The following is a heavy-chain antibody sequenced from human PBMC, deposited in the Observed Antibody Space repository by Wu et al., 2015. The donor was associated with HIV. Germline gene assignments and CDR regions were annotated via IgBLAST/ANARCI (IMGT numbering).Heavy chain of an antibody. CDR3: ARVITWRNFGSLYDH. V-gene: IGHV1-8*01. D-gene: IGHD1-26*01. CDR2: MNPKSGNT. J-gene: IGHJ5*02. Sequence: QVQLVQSGAEVKKPGASVKVSCKASGYTFSNYDINWVRQATGQGLEWMGWMNPKSGNTGFAQKFQDRVAMTRNTSINTAYLDLGYLKSEDTAVYYCARVITWRNFGSLYDHWGQGALVTVSS. CDR1: GYTFSNYD.